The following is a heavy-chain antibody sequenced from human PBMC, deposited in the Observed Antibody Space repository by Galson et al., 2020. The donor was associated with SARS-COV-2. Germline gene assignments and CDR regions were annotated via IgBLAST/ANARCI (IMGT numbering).Heavy chain of an antibody. V-gene: IGHV4-4*02. D-gene: IGHD3-10*01. CDR1: GGSISSSNW. J-gene: IGHJ4*02. CDR2: IYHSGST. CDR3: ARDQYYYGSGSYSPPGY. Sequence: SETLSLTCAVSGGSISSSNWWSWVRQPPGKGLEWIGEIYHSGSTNYNPSLKSRVTISVDKSKNQFSLKLSSVTAADTAVYYCARDQYYYGSGSYSPPGYWGQGTLVTVSS.